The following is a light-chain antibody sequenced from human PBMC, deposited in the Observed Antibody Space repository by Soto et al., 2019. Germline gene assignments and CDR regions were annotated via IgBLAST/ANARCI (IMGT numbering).Light chain of an antibody. CDR2: KAS. CDR3: QQYKSYPIT. V-gene: IGKV1-5*03. Sequence: DIQMTQSPSTLSASVGDRVTITCRASQSISSWLAWYHQKPGNAPRLLIYKASTLESGVPLRFSGSGSGTEFTLTISSLQPDDFATYYCQQYKSYPITFGQVTRLEIK. CDR1: QSISSW. J-gene: IGKJ5*01.